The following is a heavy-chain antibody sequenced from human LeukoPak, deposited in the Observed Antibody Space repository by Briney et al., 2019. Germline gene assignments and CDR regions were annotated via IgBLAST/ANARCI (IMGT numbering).Heavy chain of an antibody. J-gene: IGHJ4*02. CDR3: ARGKGYYGSGSYD. CDR2: IYYSGST. V-gene: IGHV4-59*01. D-gene: IGHD3-10*01. CDR1: GGSISSYY. Sequence: SETLSLTCSVSGGSISSYYWSGIRQPPGKGLEWIGYIYYSGSTNYNPSLKSRVNISVDTSKNQFSLKLSSVTAADTAVYYCARGKGYYGSGSYDWGQGTLVTVSS.